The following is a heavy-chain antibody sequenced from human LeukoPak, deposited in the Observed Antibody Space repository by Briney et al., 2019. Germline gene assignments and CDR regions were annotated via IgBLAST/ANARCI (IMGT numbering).Heavy chain of an antibody. J-gene: IGHJ3*02. Sequence: ASETLSLTCTVSGGSISSYHWSWIRQPPGKGLEWIGCIYYSGYTNYNPSLKSRVTITVDTSKNQFSLKLSSVTAADTAVYYCASGYSSGWSYAFDIWGQGTMLTVSS. D-gene: IGHD6-19*01. V-gene: IGHV4-59*01. CDR2: IYYSGYT. CDR1: GGSISSYH. CDR3: ASGYSSGWSYAFDI.